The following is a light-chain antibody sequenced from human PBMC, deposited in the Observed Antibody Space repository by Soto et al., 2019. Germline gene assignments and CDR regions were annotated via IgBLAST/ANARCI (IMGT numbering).Light chain of an antibody. V-gene: IGKV3-15*01. J-gene: IGKJ1*01. CDR3: QQYYNWPPWT. Sequence: EIVLTQSPGTLSLSPGERATLSCRASQSVSNNYLAWYQQKPGQAPRLLIYGASTRATGIPARFSGSGSGTEFTLTISNLQSEDFAVYYCQQYYNWPPWTFGQGTKVDIK. CDR2: GAS. CDR1: QSVSNN.